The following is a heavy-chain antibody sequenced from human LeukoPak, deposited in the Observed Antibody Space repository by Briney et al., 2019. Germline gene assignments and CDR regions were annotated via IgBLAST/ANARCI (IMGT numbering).Heavy chain of an antibody. Sequence: PSETLSLTCTVSGYSISSGYYWGWIRQPPGKGLEWIGSIYHSGSTYYNPSLKSRVTISVDTSKNQFSLKLSFVTAADTAVYYCATTGLSYCSSTSCYQYYFDYWGQGTLVTVSS. CDR1: GYSISSGYY. V-gene: IGHV4-38-2*02. CDR3: ATTGLSYCSSTSCYQYYFDY. D-gene: IGHD2-2*01. J-gene: IGHJ4*02. CDR2: IYHSGST.